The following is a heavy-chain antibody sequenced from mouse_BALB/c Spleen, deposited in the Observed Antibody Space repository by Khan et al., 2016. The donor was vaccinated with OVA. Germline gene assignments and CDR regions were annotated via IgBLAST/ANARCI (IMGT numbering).Heavy chain of an antibody. J-gene: IGHJ2*01. D-gene: IGHD1-1*01. CDR2: TNPTNGRT. V-gene: IGHV1S81*02. CDR3: ARIKKIVATYFDY. CDR1: GYTFTSYW. Sequence: QVHVKQSGAELVKAGASVKMSCKASGYTFTSYWMHWVKQRLGKGLEWFAETNPTNGRTYYNEKFKSKATLTVDKSSSTAYMLLSGQTFEDSAVYYCARIKKIVATYFDYWGQGTTLTVSS.